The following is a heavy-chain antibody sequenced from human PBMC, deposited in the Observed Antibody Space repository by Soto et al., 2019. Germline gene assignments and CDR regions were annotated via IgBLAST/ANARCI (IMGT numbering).Heavy chain of an antibody. Sequence: GGSLRLSCAASGFSFRDFSMNWFRQAPGKGLEWVSFIDLSGTTTYYRDSVKGRFTMSKDKSRKTVYLQMNSLRVEDTAIYYCAKDRVPDGIYSSDYWGQGVLVTVSS. D-gene: IGHD6-13*01. CDR2: IDLSGTTT. J-gene: IGHJ4*02. CDR1: GFSFRDFS. V-gene: IGHV3-23*01. CDR3: AKDRVPDGIYSSDY.